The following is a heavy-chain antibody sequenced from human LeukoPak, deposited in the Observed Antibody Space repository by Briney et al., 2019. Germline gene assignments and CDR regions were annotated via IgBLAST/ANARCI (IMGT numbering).Heavy chain of an antibody. Sequence: GGSLRLSCATSGFTFDVYAMNWVRQAPGKGLEWVSSINWNGGSTGYADSIKGRFTISRDNAKKSLYLQMNSLRVEDTALYYCARAGPDYYDSSGQFDYWGQGTLVTVSS. V-gene: IGHV3-20*04. CDR2: INWNGGST. D-gene: IGHD3-22*01. CDR1: GFTFDVYA. CDR3: ARAGPDYYDSSGQFDY. J-gene: IGHJ4*02.